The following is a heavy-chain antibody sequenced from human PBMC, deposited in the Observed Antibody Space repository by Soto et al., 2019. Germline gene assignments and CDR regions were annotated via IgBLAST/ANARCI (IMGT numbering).Heavy chain of an antibody. V-gene: IGHV3-7*03. CDR2: INQGGSEK. CDR3: VKDDGDYSFEY. D-gene: IGHD4-17*01. CDR1: GFTFSNYW. Sequence: EVQLVESGGGLVQPGGSLRLSCAASGFTFSNYWMSWVRQAPGKGLEWVAKINQGGSEKWSADSVKGRFTISRDNAKNSLYLQLNSLGAEDTAVYYCVKDDGDYSFEYWGQGTLVTVSS. J-gene: IGHJ4*02.